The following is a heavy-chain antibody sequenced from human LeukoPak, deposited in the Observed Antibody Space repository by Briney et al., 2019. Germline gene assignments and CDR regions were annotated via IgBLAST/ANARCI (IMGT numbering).Heavy chain of an antibody. CDR1: GFSFSSHA. Sequence: PGGSLRLSRAASGFSFSSHAMSWVRQAPGKGLEWVASINHNGNVNYYVDSVKGRFTISRDNAKNSLYLQMSNLRAEDTAVYFCARGGGLDVWGQGTLVTVSS. V-gene: IGHV3-7*03. CDR3: ARGGGLDV. J-gene: IGHJ4*02. D-gene: IGHD3/OR15-3a*01. CDR2: INHNGNVN.